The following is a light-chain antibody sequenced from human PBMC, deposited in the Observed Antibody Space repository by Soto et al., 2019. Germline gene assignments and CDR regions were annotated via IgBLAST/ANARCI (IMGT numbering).Light chain of an antibody. CDR3: EESTLA. J-gene: IGKJ4*02. CDR2: DAS. Sequence: DIQMTQSPSTLSASVGDRVTITCRASQNINNWLDWYQHKPGKAPKILIYDASTLESGVPSRFSGSASGTEFTLTISSLQPDDFATYSCEESTLAFGEGTKV. V-gene: IGKV1-5*01. CDR1: QNINNW.